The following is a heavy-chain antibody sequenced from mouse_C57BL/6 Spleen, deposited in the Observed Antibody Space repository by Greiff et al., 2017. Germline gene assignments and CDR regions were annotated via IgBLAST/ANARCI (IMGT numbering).Heavy chain of an antibody. CDR1: GYTFTDYY. CDR3: AKDYGSSYVGFDV. CDR2: IYPGSGNT. Sequence: VQLQQSGAELVRPGASVKLSCKASGYTFTDYYINWVKQRPGQGLEWIARIYPGSGNTYYNEKFKGKATLTAEKSSSTAYMQLSSLTSEDSAVYFCAKDYGSSYVGFDVWGTGTTVTVSS. V-gene: IGHV1-76*01. D-gene: IGHD1-1*01. J-gene: IGHJ1*03.